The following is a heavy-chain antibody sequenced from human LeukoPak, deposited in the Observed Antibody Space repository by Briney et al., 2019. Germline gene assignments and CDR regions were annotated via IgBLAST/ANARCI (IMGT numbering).Heavy chain of an antibody. J-gene: IGHJ4*02. CDR3: AKLQRDVDTATEGY. CDR2: ISGGGGRT. V-gene: IGHV3-23*01. Sequence: GGPLRLSCAASGFTFSSSAMSWVRQAPGKGLEWVSTISGGGGRTYYADSVKGRFTISRNISKNTLYLQVNSLRAEDTAVYYCAKLQRDVDTATEGYWGQGTLVTVSS. CDR1: GFTFSSSA. D-gene: IGHD5-18*01.